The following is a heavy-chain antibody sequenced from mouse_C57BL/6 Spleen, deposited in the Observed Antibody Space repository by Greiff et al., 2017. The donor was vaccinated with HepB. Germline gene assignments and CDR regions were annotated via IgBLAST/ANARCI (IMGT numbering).Heavy chain of an antibody. CDR2: IYPGDGDT. CDR1: GYAFSSSW. Sequence: VKLMESGPELVKPGASVKISCKASGYAFSSSWMNWVKQRPGKGLEWIGRIYPGDGDTNYNGKFKGKATLTADKSSSTAYMQLSSLTSEDSAVYFCARRPIYYDYDAWFAYWGQGTLVTVSA. J-gene: IGHJ3*01. D-gene: IGHD2-4*01. CDR3: ARRPIYYDYDAWFAY. V-gene: IGHV1-82*01.